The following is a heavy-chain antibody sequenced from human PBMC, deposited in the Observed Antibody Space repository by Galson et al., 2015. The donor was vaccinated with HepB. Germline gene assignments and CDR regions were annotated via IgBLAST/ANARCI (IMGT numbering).Heavy chain of an antibody. D-gene: IGHD5-18*01. CDR3: ARVVSGYGYGYSNYYYYMDV. CDR1: GYTFTSYG. Sequence: SVKVSCKASGYTFTSYGISWVRQAPGQGLEWMGWISAYNGNTNYAQKLQGRVTMTTDTSTSTAYMELRSLRSDDTAVYYCARVVSGYGYGYSNYYYYMDVWGKGTTVTVSS. V-gene: IGHV1-18*01. J-gene: IGHJ6*03. CDR2: ISAYNGNT.